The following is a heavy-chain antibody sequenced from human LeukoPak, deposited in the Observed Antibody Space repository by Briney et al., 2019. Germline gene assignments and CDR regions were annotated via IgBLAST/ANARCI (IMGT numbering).Heavy chain of an antibody. D-gene: IGHD3-22*01. CDR3: ARGGRGSAAVVAPRSFDI. J-gene: IGHJ3*02. CDR1: GFTVSSIH. V-gene: IGHV3-53*01. Sequence: GGSLRLSCAASGFTVSSIHMVWVRQAPGKGLEWVSVTYTGGNSYYADSVKGRFIISRDISKNTLYPQMNSLRAEDSALYYCARGGRGSAAVVAPRSFDIWGQGTMVTVSS. CDR2: TYTGGNS.